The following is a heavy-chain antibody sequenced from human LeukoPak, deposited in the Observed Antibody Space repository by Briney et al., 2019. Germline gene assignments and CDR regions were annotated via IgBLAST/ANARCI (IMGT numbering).Heavy chain of an antibody. Sequence: ASVKVSCKASGGTFSSYAISWVRQAPGQGLEWMGGIIPIFGTANYAQKFQGRVTITADKSTSTAYMELSSLRSEDTAVYYCARVRAPTAIDAFDIWGQGTMVTVSS. V-gene: IGHV1-69*06. CDR3: ARVRAPTAIDAFDI. CDR1: GGTFSSYA. J-gene: IGHJ3*02. CDR2: IIPIFGTA. D-gene: IGHD2-21*02.